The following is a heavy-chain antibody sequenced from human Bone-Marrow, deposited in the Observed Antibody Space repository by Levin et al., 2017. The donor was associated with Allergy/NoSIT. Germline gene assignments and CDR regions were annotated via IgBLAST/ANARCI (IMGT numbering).Heavy chain of an antibody. CDR2: ITQSGTT. Sequence: PSQTLSLTCGLFGGSFSHYYWTWVRQSPGKGLEWIGEITQSGTTNFHSSLQGRVMLSLDTSKNHLSLTLTSVTAADTAVYYCARSRLNTWSFDFYGMDVWGQGTPVTVSS. J-gene: IGHJ6*02. D-gene: IGHD1-26*01. CDR3: ARSRLNTWSFDFYGMDV. V-gene: IGHV4-34*01. CDR1: GGSFSHYY.